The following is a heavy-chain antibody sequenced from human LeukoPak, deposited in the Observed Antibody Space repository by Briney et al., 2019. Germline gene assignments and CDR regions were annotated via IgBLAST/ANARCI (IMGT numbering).Heavy chain of an antibody. CDR1: GGSISNRSYY. D-gene: IGHD1-26*01. J-gene: IGHJ4*02. Sequence: SETLSLTCTVSGGSISNRSYYWVWIRQPPGKGLEWIGSIYYSGSTYYNTSLKSRVTISVDTSKNQFSLKLSSVTAADTAVYYCASSKGGIVGATVLDYWGQGTLVTVSS. CDR2: IYYSGST. V-gene: IGHV4-39*01. CDR3: ASSKGGIVGATVLDY.